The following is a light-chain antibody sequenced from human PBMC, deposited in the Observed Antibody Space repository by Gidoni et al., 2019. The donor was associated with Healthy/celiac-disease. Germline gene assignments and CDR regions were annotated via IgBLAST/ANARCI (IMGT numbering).Light chain of an antibody. CDR2: GAS. CDR3: QQYGSSPRVT. J-gene: IGKJ3*01. V-gene: IGKV3-20*01. CDR1: QSVSSSY. Sequence: DIVLTQSPGTLSLSPGERATLSCRASQSVSSSYLAWYQQKPGQAPRLLIYGASSRATGIPGRFSGSGSGTDFTLTISRLEPEDFAVYYCQQYGSSPRVTFXPXTKVDIK.